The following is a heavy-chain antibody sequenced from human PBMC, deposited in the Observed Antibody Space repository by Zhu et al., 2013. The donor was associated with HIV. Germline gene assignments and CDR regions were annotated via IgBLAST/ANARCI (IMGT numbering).Heavy chain of an antibody. CDR1: GYTFTGYY. Sequence: VQLVQSGAEVKKPGASVKVSCKASGYTFTGYYMHWVRQAPGQGLEWMGWINPNSGGTNYAQKFQGRVTMTRDTSISTAYMELSRLRSDDTAVYYCARDSLPPVYGDNPLDLHAFDIWGQGTMVTVSS. V-gene: IGHV1-2*02. J-gene: IGHJ3*02. CDR3: ARDSLPPVYGDNPLDLHAFDI. D-gene: IGHD4-17*01. CDR2: INPNSGGT.